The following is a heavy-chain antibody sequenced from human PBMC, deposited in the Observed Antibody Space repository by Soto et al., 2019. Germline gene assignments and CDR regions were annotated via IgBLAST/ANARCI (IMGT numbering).Heavy chain of an antibody. CDR1: GGSFSGYY. J-gene: IGHJ4*02. Sequence: SETLSLTCAVYGGSFSGYYWSWIRQPPGKGLEWIGEINHSGSTNYNPSLKSRVTISVDTSKNQFSLKLSSVTAADTAVYYCARGPYCSSTRCYNGWIDYWGPGTLVTVSS. CDR3: ARGPYCSSTRCYNGWIDY. D-gene: IGHD2-2*02. V-gene: IGHV4-34*01. CDR2: INHSGST.